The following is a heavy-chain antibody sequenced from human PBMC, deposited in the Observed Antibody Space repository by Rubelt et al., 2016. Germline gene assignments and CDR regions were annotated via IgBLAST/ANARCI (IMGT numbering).Heavy chain of an antibody. J-gene: IGHJ5*02. CDR3: ANSRYCSSTSCLRRTWFDP. V-gene: IGHV4-39*01. Sequence: QLQLQESGPGLVKPSETLSLTCTVSGGSISSTNYFWGWIRQPPGKGLEWIGSSYYSGSTYYNPSLKSRVTISVDTSKNQFSLKRSSVTAADTAVYYCANSRYCSSTSCLRRTWFDPWGQGTLVTVSS. CDR1: GGSISSTNYF. D-gene: IGHD2-2*01. CDR2: SYYSGST.